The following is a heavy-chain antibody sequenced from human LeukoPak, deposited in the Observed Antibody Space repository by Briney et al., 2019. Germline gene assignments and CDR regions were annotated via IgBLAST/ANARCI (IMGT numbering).Heavy chain of an antibody. Sequence: SVKVSCKASGGTFSSYAISWVRQAPGQGLEWMGGIIPIFDTANYAQKFQGRVTITADKSTSTAYMELSSLRSDDTAVYYCARGRSGFGLRLGERYYSYYYMDVWDKGTTVTVSS. J-gene: IGHJ6*03. CDR3: ARGRSGFGLRLGERYYSYYYMDV. V-gene: IGHV1-69*06. CDR1: GGTFSSYA. CDR2: IIPIFDTA. D-gene: IGHD3-16*01.